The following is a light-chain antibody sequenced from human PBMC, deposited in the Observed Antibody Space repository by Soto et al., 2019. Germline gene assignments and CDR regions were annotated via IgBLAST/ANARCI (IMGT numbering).Light chain of an antibody. V-gene: IGKV3-20*01. CDR3: QDYGTSWT. CDR2: AAS. Sequence: EIVLTQSPGTLSLSPGERATLSCRASQRISGYLAWYQQKPGQAPRLLIYAASSRATGIPDRFSGSGSGTDFTLTINRLEPEDFAVYYCQDYGTSWTFGQGTKVDIK. CDR1: QRISGY. J-gene: IGKJ1*01.